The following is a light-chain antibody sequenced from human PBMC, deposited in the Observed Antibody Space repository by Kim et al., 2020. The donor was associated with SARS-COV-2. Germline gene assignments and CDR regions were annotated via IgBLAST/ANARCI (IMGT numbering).Light chain of an antibody. CDR1: SLRSYY. Sequence: SSELTQDPAVSVALGQTVRITCQGDSLRSYYASWYQQKPGQAPVLVIYGKNNRPSGIPDRFSGSSSGNTASLTNTGAQAEDEADYYCNSRDSSGNHHVVF. CDR3: NSRDSSGNHHVV. CDR2: GKN. J-gene: IGLJ2*01. V-gene: IGLV3-19*01.